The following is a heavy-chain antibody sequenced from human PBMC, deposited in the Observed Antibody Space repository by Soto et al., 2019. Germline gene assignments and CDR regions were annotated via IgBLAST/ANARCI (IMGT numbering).Heavy chain of an antibody. CDR3: ARTNAPYNYGSGSYTSFDP. CDR1: GFSLSTSGMC. Sequence: SGPTLVNPTQTLTLTCTFSGFSLSTSGMCVSWIRQPPGKALEWLALIDWDDDKYYSTSLKTRLTISKDTSKNQVVLTMTNMDPVDTATYYCARTNAPYNYGSGSYTSFDPWGKGTLVTFT. D-gene: IGHD3-10*01. J-gene: IGHJ5*02. V-gene: IGHV2-70*01. CDR2: IDWDDDK.